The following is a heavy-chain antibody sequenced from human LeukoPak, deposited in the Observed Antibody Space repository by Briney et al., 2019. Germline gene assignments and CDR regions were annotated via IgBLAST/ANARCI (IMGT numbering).Heavy chain of an antibody. CDR3: ARENEYYYDSTRAFDI. CDR1: GFTVSGNY. V-gene: IGHV3-53*01. J-gene: IGHJ3*02. D-gene: IGHD3-22*01. CDR2: IYSGGST. Sequence: GGSLRLSCAASGFTVSGNYMSWVRQAPGKGLEWVSVIYSGGSTYYADSVKGRFTISRDNSKNTLYLQMNSLRAEDTAVYYCARENEYYYDSTRAFDIWGQGTMVTVSS.